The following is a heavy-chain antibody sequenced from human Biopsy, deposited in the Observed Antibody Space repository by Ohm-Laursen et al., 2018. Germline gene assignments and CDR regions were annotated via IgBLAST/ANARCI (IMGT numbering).Heavy chain of an antibody. CDR2: VYHSGTT. CDR3: ARWEVGYSANDLRFDY. V-gene: IGHV4-39*01. D-gene: IGHD5-12*01. Sequence: TLSFTCTVSGGSISSGSNYWAWIRQPPGKGLEWIGSVYHSGTTYYSPSLKSRVTISVDTSKNQLSLKVTSVTAADTAAYYCARWEVGYSANDLRFDYWGQGTLVTVSS. J-gene: IGHJ4*02. CDR1: GGSISSGSNY.